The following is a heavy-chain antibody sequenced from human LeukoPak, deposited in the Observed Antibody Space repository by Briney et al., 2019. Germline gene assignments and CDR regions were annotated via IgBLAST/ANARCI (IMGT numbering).Heavy chain of an antibody. J-gene: IGHJ4*02. D-gene: IGHD3-9*01. CDR1: GFIFSSHA. CDR3: AKDLTGAYCSDF. CDR2: IQYDGSEK. Sequence: GGSLRLSCAASGFIFSSHAMHWVRQAPGKGLEWVAVIQYDGSEKRYADSVKGRFTVSRDNSKNTLYLQMDSLTAEDTAVYHCAKDLTGAYCSDFWGQGTLVTVSS. V-gene: IGHV3-30-3*01.